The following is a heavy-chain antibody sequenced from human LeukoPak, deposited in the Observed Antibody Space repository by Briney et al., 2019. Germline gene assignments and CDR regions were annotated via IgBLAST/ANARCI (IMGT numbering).Heavy chain of an antibody. J-gene: IGHJ4*02. CDR2: INHSGGT. Sequence: SETLSLTCAVYGGSFSDYYWGWIRQPPGSGLEWIGEINHSGGTNYKPSFKSRVTISLDTSKNQFSLRVSSVTAADTAVYYCARGYGSGSYYAYWGQGTLVTVSS. CDR1: GGSFSDYY. CDR3: ARGYGSGSYYAY. D-gene: IGHD3-10*01. V-gene: IGHV4-34*01.